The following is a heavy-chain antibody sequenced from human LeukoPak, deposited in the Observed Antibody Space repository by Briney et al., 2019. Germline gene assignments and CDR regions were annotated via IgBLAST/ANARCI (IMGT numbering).Heavy chain of an antibody. CDR3: ARAYYDFWSGYPSYYYYYYMDV. J-gene: IGHJ6*03. V-gene: IGHV3-30*03. Sequence: PGGSLRLSCAASEFSVGSNYMTWVRQAPGKGLEWVAVISYDGSNKYYADSVKGRFTISRDNSKNTLYLQMNSLRAEDTAVYYCARAYYDFWSGYPSYYYYYYMDVWGKGTTVTVSS. D-gene: IGHD3-3*01. CDR2: ISYDGSNK. CDR1: EFSVGSNY.